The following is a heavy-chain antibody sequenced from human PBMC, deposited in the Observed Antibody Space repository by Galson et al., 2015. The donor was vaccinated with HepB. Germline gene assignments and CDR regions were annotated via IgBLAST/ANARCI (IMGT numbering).Heavy chain of an antibody. CDR2: ISSSGSTI. CDR3: ARRSSWYDFDY. D-gene: IGHD6-13*01. J-gene: IGHJ4*02. Sequence: SLRLSCAAPGFTFSDYYMSWIRQAPGKGLEWVSYISSSGSTIYYADSVKGRFTISRDNAKNSLYLQMNSLRAEDTAMYYCARRSSWYDFDYWGQGTLVTVSS. CDR1: GFTFSDYY. V-gene: IGHV3-11*01.